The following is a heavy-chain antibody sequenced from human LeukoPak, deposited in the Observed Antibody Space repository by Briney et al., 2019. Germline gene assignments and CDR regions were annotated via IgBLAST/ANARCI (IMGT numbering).Heavy chain of an antibody. CDR1: CYSISSGYY. CDR3: ARGYCSSTSCYVGEEWFDP. D-gene: IGHD2-2*01. J-gene: IGHJ5*02. Sequence: PSETLSLTCTGSCYSISSGYYWGWIRQPPGKGLEWIGSIYHSGSTYYNPSLKSRVTISVDTSKNQFSLKLSSVTAADTAVYYCARGYCSSTSCYVGEEWFDPWGQGTLVTVSS. CDR2: IYHSGST. V-gene: IGHV4-38-2*02.